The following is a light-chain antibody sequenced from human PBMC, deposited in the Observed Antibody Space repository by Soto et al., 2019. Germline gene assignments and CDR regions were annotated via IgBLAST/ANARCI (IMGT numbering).Light chain of an antibody. V-gene: IGKV3-15*01. J-gene: IGKJ4*01. Sequence: EIVLTQSPATLSVSPGETATLSCRASQSVSYNLAWYQQKPGQVPRLLIYGAFTRATGIPARFSGSGSGTEFTLTISSLQSEDFAVYYCQQYKKWPPLTFGGGTKVEIK. CDR2: GAF. CDR3: QQYKKWPPLT. CDR1: QSVSYN.